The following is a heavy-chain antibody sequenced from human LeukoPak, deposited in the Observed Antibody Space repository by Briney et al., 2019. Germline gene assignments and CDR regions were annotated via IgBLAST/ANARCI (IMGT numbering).Heavy chain of an antibody. Sequence: ASVKVSCKASGGTFSNYPIIWVRLAPGRGLECLGGIIPVYGTANYAQMFHGRITLTAQESTATAYMELRRLTSDDTAMYFCATHTGGYNYWWFDIWGKGTPVTVSS. J-gene: IGHJ5*02. CDR2: IIPVYGTA. CDR1: GGTFSNYP. CDR3: ATHTGGYNYWWFDI. V-gene: IGHV1-69*13. D-gene: IGHD5-24*01.